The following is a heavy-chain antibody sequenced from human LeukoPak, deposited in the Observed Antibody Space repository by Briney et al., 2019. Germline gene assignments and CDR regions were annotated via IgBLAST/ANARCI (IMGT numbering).Heavy chain of an antibody. J-gene: IGHJ4*02. V-gene: IGHV3-7*01. Sequence: PGGSLRLSCAASGFSLSSYWMTWVRQAPGKGLEWVANIKQDGSEKNYVDSVKGRFTISRDNSKNTLYLQMNSLRAEDTAVYYCARLYEGIDYWGQGTLVTVSS. CDR1: GFSLSSYW. CDR2: IKQDGSEK. D-gene: IGHD5/OR15-5a*01. CDR3: ARLYEGIDY.